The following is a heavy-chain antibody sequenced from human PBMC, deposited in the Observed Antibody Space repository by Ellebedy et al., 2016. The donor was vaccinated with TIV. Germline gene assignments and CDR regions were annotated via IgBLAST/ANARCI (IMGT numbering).Heavy chain of an antibody. J-gene: IGHJ4*02. CDR2: ISDTGGST. CDR1: GFTFSSYP. Sequence: GESLKISCAASGFTFSSYPMNWVRQAPGKGLEWVSAISDTGGSTYYADSVKGRFTISRDSSKNTLYLQMNSLRAEDTAVYSCAKAPIETCRGVICYPFDNWGLGTLVTVSS. D-gene: IGHD2-15*01. CDR3: AKAPIETCRGVICYPFDN. V-gene: IGHV3-23*01.